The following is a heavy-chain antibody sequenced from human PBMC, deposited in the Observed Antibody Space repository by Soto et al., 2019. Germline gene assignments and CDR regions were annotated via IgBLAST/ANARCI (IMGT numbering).Heavy chain of an antibody. CDR2: IHHSGTT. J-gene: IGHJ4*02. D-gene: IGHD4-17*01. Sequence: PSETLSLTCGVSESSIISNYYWLWIRQPPGKGLEWIGAIHHSGTTYYTPSLKSRVTISMDTSKNHFSLRLTSVTAADTAIYYYARGLYGGNFDYRGQGTPVTVSS. V-gene: IGHV4-38-2*01. CDR1: ESSIISNYY. CDR3: ARGLYGGNFDY.